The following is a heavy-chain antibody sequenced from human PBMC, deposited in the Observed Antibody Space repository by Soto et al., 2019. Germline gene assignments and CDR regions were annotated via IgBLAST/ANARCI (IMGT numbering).Heavy chain of an antibody. Sequence: QPGGSLRLSCAASGFTFSSYGMHWVRQAPGKGLEWVAFIWYDGSNKYYADSVKGRFTISRDNSKNTLYLQMNSLRAEDTAVYYCARDSFTYYDFWSGYPGDYWGQGTLVTVSS. D-gene: IGHD3-3*01. CDR1: GFTFSSYG. V-gene: IGHV3-33*01. CDR3: ARDSFTYYDFWSGYPGDY. CDR2: IWYDGSNK. J-gene: IGHJ4*02.